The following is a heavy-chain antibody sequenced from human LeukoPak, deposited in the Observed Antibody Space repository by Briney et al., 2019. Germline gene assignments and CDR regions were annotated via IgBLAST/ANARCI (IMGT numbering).Heavy chain of an antibody. CDR3: AASTTAYYDILTGYYNLHYYYMDV. D-gene: IGHD3-9*01. CDR1: GFTFSSYA. Sequence: GGSLRLSCAASGFTFSSYAMSWVRQAPGKGLEWVSAISGSGGSTYYADSVKGRFTISRDNSKNTLYLQMSSLRAEDTAVYYCAASTTAYYDILTGYYNLHYYYMDVWGKGTTVTVSS. V-gene: IGHV3-23*01. CDR2: ISGSGGST. J-gene: IGHJ6*03.